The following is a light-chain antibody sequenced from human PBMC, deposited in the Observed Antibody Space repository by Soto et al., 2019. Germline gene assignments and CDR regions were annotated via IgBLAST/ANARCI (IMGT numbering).Light chain of an antibody. CDR1: QSLNTR. J-gene: IGKJ2*01. CDR3: QQYKSYSSYT. CDR2: DAS. Sequence: DLQLTQSPSTRSASVGYRVTLTCRASQSLNTRLAWYQQRPGKAPKLLIYDASTLESGVPSRFSGSGSGTEFTLTIISLQPDDFAAYYCQQYKSYSSYTFGQGTKVDIK. V-gene: IGKV1-5*01.